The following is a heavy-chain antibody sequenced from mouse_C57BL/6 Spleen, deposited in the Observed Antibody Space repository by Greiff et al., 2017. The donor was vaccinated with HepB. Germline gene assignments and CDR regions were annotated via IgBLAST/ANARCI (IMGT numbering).Heavy chain of an antibody. CDR3: ARGGYYGSSYCWYFDV. J-gene: IGHJ1*03. CDR2: IDPSDSET. V-gene: IGHV1-52*01. D-gene: IGHD1-1*01. Sequence: QVQLQQPGAELVRPGSSVKLSCKASGYTFTSYWMHWVKQRPIQGLEWIGNIDPSDSETHYNQKFKDKATLTVDKSSSTAYMQLSSLTSEDSAVYYWARGGYYGSSYCWYFDVWGTGTTVTVSS. CDR1: GYTFTSYW.